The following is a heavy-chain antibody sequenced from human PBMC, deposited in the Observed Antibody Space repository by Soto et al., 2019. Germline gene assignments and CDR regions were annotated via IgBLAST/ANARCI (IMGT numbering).Heavy chain of an antibody. CDR2: IDWDDDK. CDR3: ARLTIIRGVIREFDY. V-gene: IGHV2-70*01. J-gene: IGHJ4*02. D-gene: IGHD3-10*01. Sequence: SGPTLVNPTQTLTLTCTFSGFSLSTSGMCVSWIRQPPGKALEWLAPIDWDDDKYYSTSLKTRLTISKDTSKNQVVLTMTNMDPVDTATYYCARLTIIRGVIREFDYWGQGTLVTVSS. CDR1: GFSLSTSGMC.